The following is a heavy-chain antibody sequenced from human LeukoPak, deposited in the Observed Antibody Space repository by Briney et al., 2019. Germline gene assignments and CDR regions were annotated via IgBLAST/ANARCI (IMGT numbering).Heavy chain of an antibody. CDR1: GGTFSIYA. J-gene: IGHJ6*02. V-gene: IGHV1-8*02. CDR3: ARGAPYDFWSGYYPLYYYYYYGMDV. D-gene: IGHD3-3*01. CDR2: MNPNGGNT. Sequence: VASVKVSCKASGGTFSIYAINWVRQATGQGLEWMGWMNPNGGNTGYAQKFQGRVTMTRNTSISTAYMELSSLRSEDTAVYYCARGAPYDFWSGYYPLYYYYYYGMDVWGQGTTVTVSS.